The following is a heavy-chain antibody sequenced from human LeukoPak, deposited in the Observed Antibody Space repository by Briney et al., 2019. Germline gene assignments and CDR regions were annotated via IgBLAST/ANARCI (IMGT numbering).Heavy chain of an antibody. CDR1: GLTFSRYA. CDR3: AREMDIVVVPAATRLDY. V-gene: IGHV3-64*01. CDR2: ISSNGGST. Sequence: GVSLRLSCAACGLTFSRYAMQCARRAPGKGLEYVSAISSNGGSTYYASSVKGRFTITRDNSRNTLYLQMGSLRTEDMAVYYCAREMDIVVVPAATRLDYWGQGTLGTVSS. D-gene: IGHD2-2*03. J-gene: IGHJ4*02.